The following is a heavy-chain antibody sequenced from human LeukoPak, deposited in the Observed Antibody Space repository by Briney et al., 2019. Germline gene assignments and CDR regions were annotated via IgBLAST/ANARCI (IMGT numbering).Heavy chain of an antibody. J-gene: IGHJ4*02. V-gene: IGHV1-69*05. D-gene: IGHD5-18*01. Sequence: SVKVSCKASGGTFSSYAISWVRQAPGQGLEWMGGIIPIFGTANYAQKLQGRVTMTTDTSTSTAYMELRSLRSDDTAVYYCARDQGYSYGNFDYWGQGTLVTVSS. CDR3: ARDQGYSYGNFDY. CDR1: GGTFSSYA. CDR2: IIPIFGTA.